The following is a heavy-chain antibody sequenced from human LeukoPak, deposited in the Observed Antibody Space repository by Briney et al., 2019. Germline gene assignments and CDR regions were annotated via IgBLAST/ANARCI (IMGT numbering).Heavy chain of an antibody. CDR3: AKDPRVGSRVATPCH. CDR2: ISGSGGST. V-gene: IGHV3-23*01. Sequence: PGGSLRLSCAASGFTLSSYAMSWVRQAPGKGLEWVSAISGSGGSTYYADSVKGRSTISRDNVKSTLFQQMNSLRAEDTAVYYCAKDPRVGSRVATPCHWGQGTLVTVSS. CDR1: GFTLSSYA. D-gene: IGHD5-24*01. J-gene: IGHJ4*02.